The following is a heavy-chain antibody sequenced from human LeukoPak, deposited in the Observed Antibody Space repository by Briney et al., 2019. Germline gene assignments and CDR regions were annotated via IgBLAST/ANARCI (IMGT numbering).Heavy chain of an antibody. CDR3: ATPYCSSTSCYGDAFDI. Sequence: GASVKVSCKASGGTFSSYAISWVRQAPGQGLEWMGGIIPIFGTANYAQKFQGRVTITADESTSTAYMELSSLRSEDTAVYYCATPYCSSTSCYGDAFDIWGQGTMVTVSS. J-gene: IGHJ3*02. CDR2: IIPIFGTA. D-gene: IGHD2-2*01. V-gene: IGHV1-69*13. CDR1: GGTFSSYA.